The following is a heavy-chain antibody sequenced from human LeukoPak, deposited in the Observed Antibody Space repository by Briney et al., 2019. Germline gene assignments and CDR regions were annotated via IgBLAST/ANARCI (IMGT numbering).Heavy chain of an antibody. Sequence: GGSLRLSCAASGFTFSSYSMNWIRQAPGKGLEWVSYISSSGNTTYNADSVKGRFSITRDNAKNSLYLQMNSLRAEDTAVYYCARDGGSAWFLDYWGQGTLVTVSS. J-gene: IGHJ4*02. V-gene: IGHV3-48*04. D-gene: IGHD6-19*01. CDR2: ISSSGNTT. CDR1: GFTFSSYS. CDR3: ARDGGSAWFLDY.